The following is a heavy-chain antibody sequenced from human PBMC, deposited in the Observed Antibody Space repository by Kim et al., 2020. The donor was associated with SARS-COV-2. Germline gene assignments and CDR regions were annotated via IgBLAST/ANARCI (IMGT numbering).Heavy chain of an antibody. D-gene: IGHD3-10*01. V-gene: IGHV7-4-1*02. CDR3: ARIKIRGVSDAFDI. J-gene: IGHJ3*02. Sequence: AQVFTGRCVFSLDTSVSTAYLQISSLKAEDTAVYYCARIKIRGVSDAFDIWGQGTMVTVSS.